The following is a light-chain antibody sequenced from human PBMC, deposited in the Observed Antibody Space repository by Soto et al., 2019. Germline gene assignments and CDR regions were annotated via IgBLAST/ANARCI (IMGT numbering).Light chain of an antibody. CDR1: QSVSSNY. V-gene: IGKV3D-20*02. Sequence: EIVLTQSPGTLSLSPGERATLSCRTSQSVSSNYLAWYQQKPGQAPRLLIYGASTRATGIPARFSGSGSETDFTLTISSLEPEDSAVYYCQQRSNWPSLTFGGGTKVDI. J-gene: IGKJ4*01. CDR2: GAS. CDR3: QQRSNWPSLT.